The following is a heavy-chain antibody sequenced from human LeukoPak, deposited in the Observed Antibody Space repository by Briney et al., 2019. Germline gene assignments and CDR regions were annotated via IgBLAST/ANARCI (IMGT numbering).Heavy chain of an antibody. J-gene: IGHJ5*02. V-gene: IGHV4-39*01. CDR1: GASINTSNFY. CDR2: IFYTGRA. CDR3: ARQGTMTRGGYWLDP. Sequence: SETLSLTCTVSGASINTSNFYWAWLRQPPGQGLESIGGIFYTGRAYSNASLNSRVTISVDTSKNQFSLKLISVTAADTAVYYCARQGTMTRGGYWLDPWGQGTLVTVSS. D-gene: IGHD3-10*01.